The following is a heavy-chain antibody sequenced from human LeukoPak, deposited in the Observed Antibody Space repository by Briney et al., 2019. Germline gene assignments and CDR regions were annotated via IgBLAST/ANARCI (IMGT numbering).Heavy chain of an antibody. Sequence: GGSLRLSCAGSGFTFSSYSMNWVRQAPGKGPEWVSSISTTSRHIYYADSLQGRFTISRDNAKNSLYLQMNSLRAEGTAVYYCARDIAPTTILVRWFDPWGQGTLVTVSS. J-gene: IGHJ5*02. CDR3: ARDIAPTTILVRWFDP. CDR1: GFTFSSYS. V-gene: IGHV3-21*01. CDR2: ISTTSRHI. D-gene: IGHD4-17*01.